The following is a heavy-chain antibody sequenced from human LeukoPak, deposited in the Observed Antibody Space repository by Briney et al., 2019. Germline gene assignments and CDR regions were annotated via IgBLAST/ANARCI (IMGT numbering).Heavy chain of an antibody. J-gene: IGHJ3*02. CDR3: ARDPGATPVNDAFDI. V-gene: IGHV3-7*01. CDR2: IKQDGSEK. CDR1: GFTFSSYW. D-gene: IGHD1-26*01. Sequence: GGSLRLSCAASGFTFSSYWMSWVRQAPGKGLEWVANIKQDGSEKYYVDSVKGRFTISRDNAKNSLYLQMNSLRAEDTAVYYCARDPGATPVNDAFDIWGQGTMVTVSS.